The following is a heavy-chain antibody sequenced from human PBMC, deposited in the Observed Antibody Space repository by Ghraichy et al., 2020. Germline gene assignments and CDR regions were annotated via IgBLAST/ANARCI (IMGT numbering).Heavy chain of an antibody. CDR3: ARVTYYDFWSGYFDVGTYYYYAMDV. CDR2: ISAYNGNT. J-gene: IGHJ6*02. V-gene: IGHV1-18*04. CDR1: GYTFTSYG. D-gene: IGHD3-3*01. Sequence: ASVKVSCKASGYTFTSYGISWVRQAPGQGLEWMGWISAYNGNTNYAQKLQGRVTMTTDTSTSTAYMELRSLRSDDTAVYYCARVTYYDFWSGYFDVGTYYYYAMDVWGQGTTVTVSS.